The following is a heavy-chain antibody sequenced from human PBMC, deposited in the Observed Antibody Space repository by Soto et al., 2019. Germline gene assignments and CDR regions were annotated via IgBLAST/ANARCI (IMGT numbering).Heavy chain of an antibody. V-gene: IGHV1-69*01. CDR1: GGTFSSYA. CDR3: AGWGVPSSGWRVFDY. J-gene: IGHJ4*02. Sequence: QVQLVQSGAEVKKTGSSVKVSCKASGGTFSSYAISWVRQAPGQGLEWMGGIIPIFGTANYAQKFQGRVTITADESTSTAYMELSSMRSEDTAVYYCAGWGVPSSGWRVFDYWGQGTLVTVSS. CDR2: IIPIFGTA. D-gene: IGHD6-19*01.